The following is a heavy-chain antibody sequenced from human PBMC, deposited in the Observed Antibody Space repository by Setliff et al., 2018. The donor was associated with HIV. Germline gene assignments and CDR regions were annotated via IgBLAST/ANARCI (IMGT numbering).Heavy chain of an antibody. D-gene: IGHD3-10*01. CDR2: LYSGGGI. V-gene: IGHV4-39*01. Sequence: SETLSLTCSVSGGSITTTDYYWTWIRQSPGKGLEWIGSLYSGGGIYRNPSLKSRVTISVDTSKNQFSLKLRSVTAADTAVYYCVSQPESRWQIEYWGQGTLVTVSS. CDR1: GGSITTTDYY. J-gene: IGHJ4*02. CDR3: VSQPESRWQIEY.